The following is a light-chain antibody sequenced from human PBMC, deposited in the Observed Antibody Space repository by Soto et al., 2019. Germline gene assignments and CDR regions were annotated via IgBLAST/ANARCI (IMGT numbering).Light chain of an antibody. CDR3: QQYGSSPET. CDR1: QSVSSSY. V-gene: IGKV3-20*01. J-gene: IGKJ1*01. CDR2: GAS. Sequence: EFVLTQSPATLSLSPGERATLSCRASQSVSSSYLAWYQQKPGQAPRLLIYGASSRATGIPDRFSGSGSGTDFTLTISRLEPEDFAVYYCQQYGSSPETFGQGTKVEIK.